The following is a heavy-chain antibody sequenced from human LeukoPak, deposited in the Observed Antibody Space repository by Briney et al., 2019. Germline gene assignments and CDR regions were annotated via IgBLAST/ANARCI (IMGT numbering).Heavy chain of an antibody. CDR2: IYYSGTT. CDR3: ARRLTMMEGDRAHDVFDI. V-gene: IGHV4-30-4*07. D-gene: IGHD3-22*01. Sequence: PSETLSLTCAVSGDSISSGTYSWSWIRQPPGKGLEWIGYIYYSGTTYYNPSLKSRVIMSVDTSKTQFSLKLSSVTAADTAVYFCARRLTMMEGDRAHDVFDIWGQGTMVTVSS. J-gene: IGHJ3*02. CDR1: GDSISSGTYS.